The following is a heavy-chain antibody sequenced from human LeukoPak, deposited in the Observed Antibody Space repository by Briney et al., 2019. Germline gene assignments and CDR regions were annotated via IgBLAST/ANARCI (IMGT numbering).Heavy chain of an antibody. V-gene: IGHV1-18*01. CDR1: GYTFTSYG. J-gene: IGHJ6*03. CDR3: ARGPGGKIAHGYYYYYYMDV. Sequence: ASVKVSCKASGYTFTSYGISWVRQAPGQGLEWMGWISAYNGNTNYAQKLQGRVTMTTDTSTSTAYMELRSLRSDDTAVYYCARGPGGKIAHGYYYYYYMDVWGKGTTVTVSS. D-gene: IGHD2-15*01. CDR2: ISAYNGNT.